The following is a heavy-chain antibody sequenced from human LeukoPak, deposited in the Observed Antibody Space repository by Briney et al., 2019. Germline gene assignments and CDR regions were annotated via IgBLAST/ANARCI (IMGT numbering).Heavy chain of an antibody. CDR3: ARVPAAIGPPRFDY. CDR2: IIPIFGTA. V-gene: IGHV1-69*01. CDR1: GGTFSSYA. J-gene: IGHJ4*02. D-gene: IGHD2-2*02. Sequence: SVKVSCKASGGTFSSYAISWVRQAPGQGLEWMGGIIPIFGTANYAQKFQGRVTITADESTSTAYMELSSLRSEDTAVYYCARVPAAIGPPRFDYWNQGTLVTVSS.